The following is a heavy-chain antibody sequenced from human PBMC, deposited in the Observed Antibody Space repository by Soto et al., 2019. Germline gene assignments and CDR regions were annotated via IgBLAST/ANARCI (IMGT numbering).Heavy chain of an antibody. D-gene: IGHD6-13*01. CDR2: ISYDGSNK. CDR1: GFTFSSYG. Sequence: PGGSLRLSCAASGFTFSSYGMHWVRQAPGKGLEWVAVISYDGSNKYYADSVKGRFTISRDNSKNTLYLQMNSLRAEDTAVYYCAIGDAAAAGIFDYWGQGTLVTVSS. CDR3: AIGDAAAAGIFDY. J-gene: IGHJ4*02. V-gene: IGHV3-30*03.